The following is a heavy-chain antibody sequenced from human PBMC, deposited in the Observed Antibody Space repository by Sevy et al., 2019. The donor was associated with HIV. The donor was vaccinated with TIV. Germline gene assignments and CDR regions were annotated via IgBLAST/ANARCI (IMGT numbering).Heavy chain of an antibody. D-gene: IGHD2-2*01. CDR2: IKQDGSEK. J-gene: IGHJ6*03. CDR3: ARDIVVVPAAPKYYYYYYMDV. CDR1: GFTFSSYW. V-gene: IGHV3-7*03. Sequence: GGSLRLSCAASGFTFSSYWMSWVRQAPGKGLEWVANIKQDGSEKYYVDSVKGRFTISRDTAKNSLYLQMNSLRAEDTAVYYCARDIVVVPAAPKYYYYYYMDVWGKGTTVTVSS.